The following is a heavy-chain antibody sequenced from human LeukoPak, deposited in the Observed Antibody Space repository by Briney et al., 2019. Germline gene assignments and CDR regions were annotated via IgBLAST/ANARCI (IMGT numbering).Heavy chain of an antibody. CDR1: GFTFSSYA. V-gene: IGHV3-30-3*01. D-gene: IGHD1-26*01. Sequence: GGSLRLSCAASGFTFSSYAMHWVRQAPGKGLEWVAVISYDGSNKYYADSVKGRFTISRDNAKSSLYLQMNSLRAEDTAIYYCARDWASPGPTTIWGQGTLVTVSS. J-gene: IGHJ4*02. CDR2: ISYDGSNK. CDR3: ARDWASPGPTTI.